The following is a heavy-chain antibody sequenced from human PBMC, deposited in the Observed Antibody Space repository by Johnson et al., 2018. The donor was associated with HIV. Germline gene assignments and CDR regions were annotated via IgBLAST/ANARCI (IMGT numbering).Heavy chain of an antibody. CDR1: GFTFSNYG. J-gene: IGHJ3*02. V-gene: IGHV3-30*03. CDR2: ISSDGSTK. CDR3: ALILARGWLQRGAFDI. D-gene: IGHD5-24*01. Sequence: QEQLVESGGGLIQPGGSLRLSCVASGFTFSNYGMHWVRQAPGKGLEWVAVISSDGSTKYYAASVNGRFTISRDNSKSTLYLQMNNLRAEDTAMYYCALILARGWLQRGAFDIWGQGTMVTVSS.